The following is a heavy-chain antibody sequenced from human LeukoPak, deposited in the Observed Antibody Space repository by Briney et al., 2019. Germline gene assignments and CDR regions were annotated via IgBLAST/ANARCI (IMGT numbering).Heavy chain of an antibody. V-gene: IGHV1-18*01. Sequence: GASVKVSCKASGYTFTSYGISWVRQAPGQGLEWMGWISAYNGNTNYAQKFQGRVTITTDESTSTAYMELSSLRSEDTAVYYCATQLGITIFGVVTSIGDDAFDIWGQGTMVTVSS. J-gene: IGHJ3*02. D-gene: IGHD3-3*01. CDR2: ISAYNGNT. CDR1: GYTFTSYG. CDR3: ATQLGITIFGVVTSIGDDAFDI.